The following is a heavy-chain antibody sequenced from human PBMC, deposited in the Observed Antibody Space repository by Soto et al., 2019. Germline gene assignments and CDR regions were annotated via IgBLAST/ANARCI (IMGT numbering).Heavy chain of an antibody. V-gene: IGHV3-30*18. D-gene: IGHD3-22*01. CDR3: AKDRITMIVVVSMDV. CDR2: ISYDGSNK. J-gene: IGHJ6*02. Sequence: QVQLVESGGGVVQPGRYLRLSCAASGFTFSSYGMHWVRQAPGKGLEWVAVISYDGSNKYYADSVKGRFTISRDNSKNTLYLQMNSLRAEDTAVYYCAKDRITMIVVVSMDVWGQGTTVTVSS. CDR1: GFTFSSYG.